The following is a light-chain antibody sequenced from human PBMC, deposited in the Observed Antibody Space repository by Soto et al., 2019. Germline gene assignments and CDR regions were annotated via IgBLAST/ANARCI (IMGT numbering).Light chain of an antibody. V-gene: IGLV2-14*03. J-gene: IGLJ1*01. CDR1: SSDVGAYDY. Sequence: QSVLTQPASVSGSPGQSITISCTGTSSDVGAYDYVSWYQQHPDKAPKLMIYEVSHRPSGVSNRFYGSKSVNTATLTISGLQAEDEADYYCSSYTSSSTRVFVTGTKVT. CDR3: SSYTSSSTRV. CDR2: EVS.